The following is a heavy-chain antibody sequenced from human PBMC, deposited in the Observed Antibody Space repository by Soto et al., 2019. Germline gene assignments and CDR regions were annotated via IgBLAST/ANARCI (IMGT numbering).Heavy chain of an antibody. J-gene: IGHJ4*02. CDR1: GYTFTSYD. CDR3: ARGSGGMITFGEQKGY. D-gene: IGHD3-16*01. CDR2: MNPNSGNP. V-gene: IGHV1-8*01. Sequence: ASVKVSCKASGYTFTSYDINWVRQATGQGLEWMGWMNPNSGNPGYAQKFQGRVTMTRNTSISTAYMELSSLRSEDTAVYYCARGSGGMITFGEQKGYWGQGTLVTVSS.